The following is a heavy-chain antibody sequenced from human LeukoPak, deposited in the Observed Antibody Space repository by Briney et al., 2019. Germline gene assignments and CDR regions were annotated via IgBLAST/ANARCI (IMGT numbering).Heavy chain of an antibody. J-gene: IGHJ6*03. V-gene: IGHV1-46*01. CDR2: INPTGGNT. CDR1: GYTFTSYD. CDR3: AREINPAYYDILTGYSPYYYYYYMDV. Sequence: ASVKVSCKASGYTFTSYDINWVRQAPGHGLEWMGLINPTGGNTGYAQKFQGRVTMTRDTSTSTVYMELSSLRSEDTAVYYCAREINPAYYDILTGYSPYYYYYYMDVWGKGTTVTISS. D-gene: IGHD3-9*01.